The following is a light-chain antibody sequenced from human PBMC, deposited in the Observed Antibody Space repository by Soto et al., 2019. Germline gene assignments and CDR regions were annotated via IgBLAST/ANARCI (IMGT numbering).Light chain of an antibody. V-gene: IGLV2-8*01. CDR3: NSYGASNTLV. J-gene: IGLJ1*01. Sequence: QSALTQPPSASGSPVQSVTISCTGTSSDVGGYNYVSWYQQHPGTAPKLMIYEVSKRPSGVPDRFSGSKSGNTASLTVSGLQAEDEADYYCNSYGASNTLVFGTGTKVAVL. CDR1: SSDVGGYNY. CDR2: EVS.